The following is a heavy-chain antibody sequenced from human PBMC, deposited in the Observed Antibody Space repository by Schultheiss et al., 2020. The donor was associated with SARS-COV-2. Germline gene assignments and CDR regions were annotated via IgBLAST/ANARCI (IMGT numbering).Heavy chain of an antibody. CDR1: GGSISSSNYY. J-gene: IGHJ5*02. D-gene: IGHD5/OR15-5a*01. V-gene: IGHV4-61*02. Sequence: SETLSLTCTVSGGSISSSNYYWSWIRQPAGKGLEWIGRFFTTGYTKYNPSLQSRVTISVDTSKNQFSLRLSSVTAADTAVYYCARAPPGSRVGFDPWGQGTLVTVSS. CDR2: FFTTGYT. CDR3: ARAPPGSRVGFDP.